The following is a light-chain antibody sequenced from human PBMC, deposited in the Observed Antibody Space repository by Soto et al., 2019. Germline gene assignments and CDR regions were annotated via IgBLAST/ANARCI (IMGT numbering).Light chain of an antibody. J-gene: IGLJ2*01. CDR2: DVS. CDR3: CSYGGGRTPLG. CDR1: RSDVGGYKY. V-gene: IGLV2-11*01. Sequence: QSVLTQPRSVSGSPGQSVAISCTGSRSDVGGYKYVSWYQQFPGKAPKLIIYDVSRRPSGVPDRFSGSKSGNTASLTISGLQADDEGDYYCCSYGGGRTPLGFGGGTKVTVL.